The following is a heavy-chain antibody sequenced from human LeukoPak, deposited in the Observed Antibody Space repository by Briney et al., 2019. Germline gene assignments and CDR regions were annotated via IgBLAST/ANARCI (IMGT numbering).Heavy chain of an antibody. Sequence: PGGSLRLSCAASGFTVSSNYMSWVRQAPGKGLEWVSVIYSGGSTYYSDSVNGRFTISRDNSKNTLYLQMNSLRADDTAVYYCARGSSGMAFDIWGQGTMVTVSS. J-gene: IGHJ3*02. CDR2: IYSGGST. CDR3: ARGSSGMAFDI. CDR1: GFTVSSNY. D-gene: IGHD1-14*01. V-gene: IGHV3-66*02.